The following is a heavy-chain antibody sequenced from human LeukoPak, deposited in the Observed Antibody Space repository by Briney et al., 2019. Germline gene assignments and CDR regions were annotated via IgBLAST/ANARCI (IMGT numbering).Heavy chain of an antibody. V-gene: IGHV3-11*01. CDR2: ISSSGSTI. D-gene: IGHD3-9*01. Sequence: GGSLRLSCAASGFTFSDYYMSWIRQAPGKGLEWVSYISSSGSTIYYADSVKGRFTISRDNAKNSLYLQMNSLRAEDTAVYYCARDPYAYYDILTGFYVGWFDPWGQGTLVTVSS. CDR1: GFTFSDYY. CDR3: ARDPYAYYDILTGFYVGWFDP. J-gene: IGHJ5*02.